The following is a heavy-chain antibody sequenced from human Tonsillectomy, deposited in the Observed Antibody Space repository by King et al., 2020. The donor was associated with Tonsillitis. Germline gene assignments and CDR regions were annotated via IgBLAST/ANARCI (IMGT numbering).Heavy chain of an antibody. V-gene: IGHV1-69*01. D-gene: IGHD5-12*01. CDR3: AREPSPESCYDSPTFDS. CDR1: GGTFSDYA. CDR2: IIPMFGTA. Sequence: QLVQSGAEVKKPGSSVKVSCKASGGTFSDYAISWVRQAPGQGLEWMGGIIPMFGTAKYTQKFQGRVTITADESTRTTYMELSSLRSDDTAVYYCAREPSPESCYDSPTFDSWGQGTLVTVSS. J-gene: IGHJ4*02.